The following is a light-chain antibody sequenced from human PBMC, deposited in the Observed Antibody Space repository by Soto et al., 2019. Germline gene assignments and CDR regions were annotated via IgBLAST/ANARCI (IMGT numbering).Light chain of an antibody. V-gene: IGKV1-13*02. J-gene: IGKJ1*01. CDR3: QQYSTFPRT. CDR2: DAS. Sequence: AIQLTQSPSSLSASVGDRVTITCRASQAIRTALGWYQQKPGKVPKLLIYDASTLESGVPSRFSGSGSGTEFTLTITNLQPDDFATFYCQQYSTFPRTFGQGTKVDIK. CDR1: QAIRTA.